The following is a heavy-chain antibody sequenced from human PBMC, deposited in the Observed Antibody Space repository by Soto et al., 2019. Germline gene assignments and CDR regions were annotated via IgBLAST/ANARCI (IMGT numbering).Heavy chain of an antibody. Sequence: ASVKVSCKVSGYTLTELSMHWVRQAPGKGLEWMGGFDPEDGETIYAQKLQGRVTMTEDTSTDTAYMELSSLRSEDTAVYYCATTLVGATAWYYYYGMDVWGQGTTVTVSS. CDR3: ATTLVGATAWYYYYGMDV. J-gene: IGHJ6*02. CDR2: FDPEDGET. CDR1: GYTLTELS. D-gene: IGHD1-26*01. V-gene: IGHV1-24*01.